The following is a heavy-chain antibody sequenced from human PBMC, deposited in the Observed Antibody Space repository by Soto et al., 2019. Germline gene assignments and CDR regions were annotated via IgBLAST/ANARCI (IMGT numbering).Heavy chain of an antibody. D-gene: IGHD6-19*01. CDR1: GCTFTGYY. CDR3: APKGSGWFYFDY. V-gene: IGHV1-2*02. J-gene: IGHJ4*02. Sequence: ASVKVSCKASGCTFTGYYMHWVRQAPGQGLEWMGWINPNSGGTNYAQKFQGRVTMTRDTSISTAYMELSRLRSDDTAVYYCAPKGSGWFYFDYWGQGTLVTVSS. CDR2: INPNSGGT.